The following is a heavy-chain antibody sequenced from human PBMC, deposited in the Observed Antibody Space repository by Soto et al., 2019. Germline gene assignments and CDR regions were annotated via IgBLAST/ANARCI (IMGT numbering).Heavy chain of an antibody. V-gene: IGHV3-48*02. D-gene: IGHD3-10*01. CDR3: ARDRVRYYYGSGSMDV. CDR2: ISSSSSTI. Sequence: EVQLVESGGGLVQPGGSLRLSCAASGFTFSSYSMNWVRQAPGKGLEWVSYISSSSSTIYYADSVKGRFTISRDNAKNSLYLQMNSLRDGDTAVYYCARDRVRYYYGSGSMDVWGQGTTVTVSS. J-gene: IGHJ6*02. CDR1: GFTFSSYS.